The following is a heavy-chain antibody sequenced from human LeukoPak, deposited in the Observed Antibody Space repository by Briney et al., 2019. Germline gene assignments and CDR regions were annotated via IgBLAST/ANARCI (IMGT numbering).Heavy chain of an antibody. Sequence: PWRSLRLSCAASGCTFSSYAMHWIRKAPGKGLEWVAVISYDGSNKYYADSVKGRFTISRDNAKNSLYLQMNSLRPEDTAVYYCARDPVVPDDGYYFDYWGQGTLVTVSS. CDR3: ARDPVVPDDGYYFDY. CDR2: ISYDGSNK. V-gene: IGHV3-30*04. CDR1: GCTFSSYA. D-gene: IGHD2-2*01. J-gene: IGHJ4*02.